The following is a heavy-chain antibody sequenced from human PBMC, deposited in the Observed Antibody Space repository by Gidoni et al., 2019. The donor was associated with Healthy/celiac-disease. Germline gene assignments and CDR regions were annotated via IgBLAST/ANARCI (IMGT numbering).Heavy chain of an antibody. CDR2: IYYSGST. CDR3: ARSETLPDAFDI. D-gene: IGHD3-10*01. V-gene: IGHV4-59*01. CDR1: GGSISSYY. Sequence: QVQLQESGPGLVKPSETLSLTGTVSGGSISSYYRCWIRQPPGKGLDWIGYIYYSGSTNYNPSLKSRVTISVETSKIQFSLKLSSVTAADTAVYYCARSETLPDAFDIWGQGTMVTVSS. J-gene: IGHJ3*02.